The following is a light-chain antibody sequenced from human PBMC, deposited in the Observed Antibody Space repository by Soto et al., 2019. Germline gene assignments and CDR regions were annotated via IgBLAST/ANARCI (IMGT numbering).Light chain of an antibody. CDR3: QKCKVAPFT. J-gene: IGKJ4*01. CDR2: AAS. Sequence: DIQMTQSPSSLSAFVGDRVTITCRASQDIGNFLAWYQQKPGKVPKLLIYAASTLQSGVPSRFSGSGSGTDFTLTISSLHPEDGATYYCQKCKVAPFTFGGGTKVEIK. V-gene: IGKV1-27*01. CDR1: QDIGNF.